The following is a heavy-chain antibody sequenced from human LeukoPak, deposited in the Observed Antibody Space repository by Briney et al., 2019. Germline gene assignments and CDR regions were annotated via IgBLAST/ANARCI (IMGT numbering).Heavy chain of an antibody. D-gene: IGHD2-8*01. CDR1: GGSFSGYY. J-gene: IGHJ4*02. CDR3: ARGITGNGSINPGFDY. Sequence: PSETLSLTCAVYGGSFSGYYWSWIRQPPGKGLEWIGEINHSGSTNYNPSLKSRVTISVDTSKNQFSLKLSSVTAADTAVYYCARGITGNGSINPGFDYWGQGTLVTVSS. V-gene: IGHV4-34*01. CDR2: INHSGST.